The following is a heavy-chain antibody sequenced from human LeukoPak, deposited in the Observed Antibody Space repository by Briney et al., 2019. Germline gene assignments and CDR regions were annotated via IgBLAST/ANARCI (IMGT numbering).Heavy chain of an antibody. V-gene: IGHV1-2*02. CDR3: ARVDYYGCMDV. Sequence: GASVKVSCKASGGTFSSYAISWVRQAPGQGLEWMGWINPNSGGTNYAQKFQGRVTMTRDTSISTAYMELSRLRSDDTAVYYCARVDYYGCMDVWGQGTTVTVSS. J-gene: IGHJ6*02. D-gene: IGHD3-10*01. CDR1: GGTFSSYA. CDR2: INPNSGGT.